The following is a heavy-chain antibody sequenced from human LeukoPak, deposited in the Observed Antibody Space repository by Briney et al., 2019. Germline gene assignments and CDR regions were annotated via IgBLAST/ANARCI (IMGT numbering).Heavy chain of an antibody. CDR2: IRSKPNSYAT. J-gene: IGHJ6*02. D-gene: IGHD3-10*01. Sequence: PGGSLRLSCAASGFTFSGSAMHWVRQASGKGLEWVGRIRSKPNSYATAYAASVKGRFTISRDDLKNTAYLQMNSLKTEDTAVYYCTRREDDSGSLPGMDVWGQGTTVTVSS. CDR1: GFTFSGSA. CDR3: TRREDDSGSLPGMDV. V-gene: IGHV3-73*01.